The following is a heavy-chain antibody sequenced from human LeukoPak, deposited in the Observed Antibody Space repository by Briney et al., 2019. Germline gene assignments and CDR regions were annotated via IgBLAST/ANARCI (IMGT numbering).Heavy chain of an antibody. V-gene: IGHV3-48*03. D-gene: IGHD6-19*01. Sequence: GGSLRLSCAASGFTFSSYEMNWVRQAPGKGLEWVSYISSSGSTIYYADSVKGRFTISGDNAKNSLYLQMNSLRAEDTAVYYCARAHPSRSGWYENWGQGTLVTVSS. CDR3: ARAHPSRSGWYEN. J-gene: IGHJ4*02. CDR2: ISSSGSTI. CDR1: GFTFSSYE.